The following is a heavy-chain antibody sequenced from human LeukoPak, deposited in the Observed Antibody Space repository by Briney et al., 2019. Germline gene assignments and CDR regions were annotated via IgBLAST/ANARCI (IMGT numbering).Heavy chain of an antibody. CDR2: IYSDGST. J-gene: IGHJ4*02. CDR3: ARQAVRPSRFDY. Sequence: GGSLRLSCAASGFTVSGNYVSWVRQAPGKGLEWVSVIYSDGSTYYADSVKGRFTISRDNSKNTLYLQMNSLRAEDTAVYYCARQAVRPSRFDYWGQGTLVTASS. CDR1: GFTVSGNY. V-gene: IGHV3-53*01. D-gene: IGHD3-10*01.